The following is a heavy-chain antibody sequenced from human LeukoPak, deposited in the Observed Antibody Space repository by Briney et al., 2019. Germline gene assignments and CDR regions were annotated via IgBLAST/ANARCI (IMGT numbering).Heavy chain of an antibody. CDR3: ARYSSSSYYFDY. CDR1: GYTFTSYD. V-gene: IGHV1-69*13. CDR2: IIPIFGTA. D-gene: IGHD6-6*01. Sequence: ASVKVSCKASGYTFTSYDINWVRQAPGQGLEWMGGIIPIFGTANYAQKFQGRVTITADESTSTAYMELSSLRSEDTAVYYCARYSSSSYYFDYWGQGTLVTVSS. J-gene: IGHJ4*02.